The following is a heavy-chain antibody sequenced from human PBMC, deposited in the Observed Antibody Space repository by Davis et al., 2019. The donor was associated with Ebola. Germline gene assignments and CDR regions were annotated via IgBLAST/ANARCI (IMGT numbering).Heavy chain of an antibody. CDR1: GFTFSSYA. Sequence: GASLKISCAASGFTFSSYAMHWVRQAPGKGLEYVSAFSSNGGSTYYADSVKGRFTISRDNSKNTLYLQMNSLRAEDTAVYYCARRASGWSFDYWGQGTLVTVSS. D-gene: IGHD6-19*01. CDR2: FSSNGGST. CDR3: ARRASGWSFDY. V-gene: IGHV3-64*04. J-gene: IGHJ4*02.